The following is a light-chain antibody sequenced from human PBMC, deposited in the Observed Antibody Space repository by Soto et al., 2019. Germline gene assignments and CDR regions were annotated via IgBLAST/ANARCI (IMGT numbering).Light chain of an antibody. CDR2: GAS. CDR1: QSVSSNS. CDR3: QQYSNSPPYT. J-gene: IGKJ2*01. Sequence: EIVLTQSPGTLSLSPGEGATLSCRASQSVSSNSLAWYQQKPGQPPSLLIFGASNRASDIPDRFSGSGSGTDFTLTISRLEPEDFAVYYCQQYSNSPPYTFGQGTKLEIK. V-gene: IGKV3-20*01.